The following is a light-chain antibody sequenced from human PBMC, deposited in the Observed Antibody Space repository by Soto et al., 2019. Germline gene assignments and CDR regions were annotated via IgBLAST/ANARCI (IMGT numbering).Light chain of an antibody. V-gene: IGKV3-15*01. CDR1: QSVTRN. CDR3: QQYHHWPVT. CDR2: AAS. Sequence: EIVMTQSPATLSVSPGERVTLSCRASQSVTRNLAWYQHTPGQSPRLIISAASSGATGLPSRFSGSGSGTDFTLTISSLQSEDAAVYYCQQYHHWPVTFGGGTKVEIK. J-gene: IGKJ4*01.